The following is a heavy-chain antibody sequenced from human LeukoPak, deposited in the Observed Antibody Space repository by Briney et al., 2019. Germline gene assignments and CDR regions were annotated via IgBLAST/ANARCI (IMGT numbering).Heavy chain of an antibody. CDR3: AREMYYDFWSGYYRRAFDY. CDR1: GFTFSDYY. D-gene: IGHD3-3*01. CDR2: ISSSGSTI. Sequence: GGSLRLSCAASGFTFSDYYMSWIRQAPGKGLEWVSYISSSGSTIYYADSVKGRFTISRDNAKNSLYLQMNSLRAEDTAVYYCAREMYYDFWSGYYRRAFDYWGQGTLVTVSS. J-gene: IGHJ4*02. V-gene: IGHV3-11*04.